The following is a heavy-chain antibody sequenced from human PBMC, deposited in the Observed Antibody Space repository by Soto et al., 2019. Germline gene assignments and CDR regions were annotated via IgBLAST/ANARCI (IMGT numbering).Heavy chain of an antibody. J-gene: IGHJ4*02. D-gene: IGHD3-9*01. CDR2: IYWDGDE. CDR1: GFSLTTSGVG. CDR3: AHRVLRTFYGLVTTTALYFDH. Sequence: QVTLKESGPALVKPTQPLTLTCTFSGFSLTTSGVGVGWMRPTPGKAPEWLALIYWDGDERYSPSLRSRLTITKDAAKNQVVITLVNMEPLDTGTYFCAHRVLRTFYGLVTTTALYFDHWGQGALVTVSS. V-gene: IGHV2-5*02.